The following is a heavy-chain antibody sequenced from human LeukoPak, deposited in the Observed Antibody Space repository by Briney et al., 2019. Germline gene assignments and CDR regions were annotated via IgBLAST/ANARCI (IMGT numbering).Heavy chain of an antibody. V-gene: IGHV3-21*05. CDR3: ARALYYDILTNYQTHTYYFDY. J-gene: IGHJ4*02. CDR1: GFTFSNYK. Sequence: GGSLRLSCAASGFTFSNYKMNWVRQAPGKGLEWVSYISSRSSNIYYADSMKGRFTVSRDNAKNSLYLQMNSLRAEDTAVYYCARALYYDILTNYQTHTYYFDYWGQGTLLTVSS. CDR2: ISSRSSNI. D-gene: IGHD3-9*01.